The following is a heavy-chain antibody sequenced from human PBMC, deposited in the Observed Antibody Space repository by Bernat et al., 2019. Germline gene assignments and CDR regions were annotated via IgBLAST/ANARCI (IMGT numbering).Heavy chain of an antibody. Sequence: EVQLVESGGGLVKPGGSLRLSCAASGFTFSNAWMSWVRQAPGKGLEWVGRIKSKTDGGTTDYAAPVKGRFTISRDDSKNTLYLQMNSLKTEDTAVYYCTTPPQNIAAPKVTPYYYYMDVWGKGTTVTVSS. D-gene: IGHD6-6*01. CDR2: IKSKTDGGTT. CDR3: TTPPQNIAAPKVTPYYYYMDV. V-gene: IGHV3-15*01. J-gene: IGHJ6*03. CDR1: GFTFSNAW.